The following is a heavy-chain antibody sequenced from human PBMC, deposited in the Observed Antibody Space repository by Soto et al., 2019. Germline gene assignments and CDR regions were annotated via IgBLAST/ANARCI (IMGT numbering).Heavy chain of an antibody. CDR2: FIPIFDSP. V-gene: IGHV1-69*01. Sequence: QVQLVQSGAEVKKPGSSVKLSCKASGGSFKNYALSWVRQAPGQGLEWMGSFIPIFDSPTYAEDFQGRLTITADESATTAFMEMTRLTSTDTAIYYCARLSVAPWIDWGQGTLVTVSS. J-gene: IGHJ4*02. CDR3: ARLSVAPWID. CDR1: GGSFKNYA. D-gene: IGHD6-19*01.